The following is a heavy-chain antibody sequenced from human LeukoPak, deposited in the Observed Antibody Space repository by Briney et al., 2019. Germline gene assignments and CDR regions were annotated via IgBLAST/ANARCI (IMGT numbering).Heavy chain of an antibody. CDR2: IRYDGSNK. CDR3: AKDHYDSSGYSYFDY. V-gene: IGHV3-30*02. Sequence: GGSLRLSCVASGFTFSSYGMHWVRQAPGKGLEWVAFIRYDGSNKYYADSVKGRFTISRDNSKNTLYLQMNSLRAEDTAVYYCAKDHYDSSGYSYFDYWGQGTLVTVSS. CDR1: GFTFSSYG. D-gene: IGHD3-22*01. J-gene: IGHJ4*02.